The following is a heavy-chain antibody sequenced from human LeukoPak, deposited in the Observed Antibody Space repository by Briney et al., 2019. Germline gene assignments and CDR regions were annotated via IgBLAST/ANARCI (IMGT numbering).Heavy chain of an antibody. D-gene: IGHD3-16*02. J-gene: IGHJ4*02. Sequence: GGSLRLSCAASGFTFSSYVMSWVRQAPGKGLEWVSAITGSGGTTYYADFVKGRFTISRDNSKNTLHLQMNSLRAEDTAVYHYAKGGYSSWGQGTRVTVSS. V-gene: IGHV3-23*01. CDR2: ITGSGGTT. CDR1: GFTFSSYV. CDR3: AKGGYSS.